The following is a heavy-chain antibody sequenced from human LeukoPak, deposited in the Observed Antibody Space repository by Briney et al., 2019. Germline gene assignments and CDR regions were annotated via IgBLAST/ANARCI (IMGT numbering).Heavy chain of an antibody. CDR2: IYTSGST. CDR1: GGSISSYY. D-gene: IGHD6-6*01. J-gene: IGHJ4*02. V-gene: IGHV4-4*07. Sequence: PSETLSLTCTVSGGSISSYYWSWIRQPAGKGLELIGRIYTSGSTNYNPSLKSRVTMSVDTSKNQFSLKLSSVTAADTAVYYCARVPRDSSSSGGYFDYWGQGTLVTVSS. CDR3: ARVPRDSSSSGGYFDY.